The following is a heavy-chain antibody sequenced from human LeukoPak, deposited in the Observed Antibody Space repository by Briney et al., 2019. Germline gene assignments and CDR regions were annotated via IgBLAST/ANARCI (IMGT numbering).Heavy chain of an antibody. D-gene: IGHD3-10*01. CDR2: VDPSDSYT. J-gene: IGHJ4*02. CDR3: ARLGRENYYGSGSYPDY. CDR1: GYSFTSYW. Sequence: GESLKISCKGSGYSFTSYWISWVRQMPGKGLEWMGRVDPSDSYTNYSPSFQGHVTISADKSISTAYLQWSSLKASDTAMYYCARLGRENYYGSGSYPDYWGQGTLVTVSS. V-gene: IGHV5-10-1*01.